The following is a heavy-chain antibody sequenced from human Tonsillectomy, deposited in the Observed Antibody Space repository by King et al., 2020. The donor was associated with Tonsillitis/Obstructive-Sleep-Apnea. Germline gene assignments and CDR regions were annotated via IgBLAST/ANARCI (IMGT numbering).Heavy chain of an antibody. V-gene: IGHV4-39*01. CDR3: AILDCSSTSCLIDY. Sequence: QLQESGPGLVKPSETLSLTCTVSGGSISSSSYYWGWIRQPPGKGLEWIGSIYYSGSTYYNPSLKSRVTISVDTSKNQFSLKLSSVTAADTAVYYCAILDCSSTSCLIDYWGQGTPVTVSS. J-gene: IGHJ4*02. CDR2: IYYSGST. CDR1: GGSISSSSYY. D-gene: IGHD2-2*01.